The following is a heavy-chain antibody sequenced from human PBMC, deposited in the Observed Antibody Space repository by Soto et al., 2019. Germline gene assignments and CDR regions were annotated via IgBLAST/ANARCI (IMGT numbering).Heavy chain of an antibody. CDR2: MYYIGTT. CDR3: ARERWPSCGQYGMDV. V-gene: IGHV4-61*01. J-gene: IGHJ6*02. CDR1: GGSVNSDTYY. D-gene: IGHD6-19*01. Sequence: PSETLSLTCTVSGGSVNSDTYYWSWIRQPPGKALEWIGYMYYIGTTNYNPSLQSRVTISIDTSKNQFSLKLNSVSDADTAVYYCARERWPSCGQYGMDVWGQGTTVTVSS.